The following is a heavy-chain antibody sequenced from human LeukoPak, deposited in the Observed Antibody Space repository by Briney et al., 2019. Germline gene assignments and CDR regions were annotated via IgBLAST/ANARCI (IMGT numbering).Heavy chain of an antibody. CDR1: GYTFTSYD. CDR3: ARDRDYGGDY. J-gene: IGHJ4*02. CDR2: INPSGGST. Sequence: RASVKVSCKASGYTFTSYDINWVRQATGQGLEWMGIINPSGGSTSYAQKFQGRVTMTRDTSTSTVYMELSSLRSEDTAVYYCARDRDYGGDYWGQGTLVTVSS. D-gene: IGHD4-23*01. V-gene: IGHV1-46*01.